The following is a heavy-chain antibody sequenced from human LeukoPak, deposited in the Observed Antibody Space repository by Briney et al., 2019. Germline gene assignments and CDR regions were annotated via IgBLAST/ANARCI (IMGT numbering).Heavy chain of an antibody. CDR2: IDPKSGAP. Sequence: SVKVSCKASRYIFTAYHIHWVRQAPGQGLEWMGRIDPKSGAPEYAQKFQGRIMMSRDTSLSTVYMDLNTLTSDDTAVYYCTRDSDNTGWYVSFDSWGQGTLVTVSS. D-gene: IGHD6-19*01. V-gene: IGHV1-2*06. CDR3: TRDSDNTGWYVSFDS. CDR1: RYIFTAYH. J-gene: IGHJ4*02.